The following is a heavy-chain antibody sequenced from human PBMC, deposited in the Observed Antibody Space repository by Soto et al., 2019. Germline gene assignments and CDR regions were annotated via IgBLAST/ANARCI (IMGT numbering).Heavy chain of an antibody. CDR2: IYSSGST. V-gene: IGHV4-31*03. CDR3: ARDLRVRGVNWFDP. D-gene: IGHD3-10*01. CDR1: GGSISSGGYY. J-gene: IGHJ5*02. Sequence: QVQLQESGPGLVKPSQTLSLTCTVSGGSISSGGYYWSWIRQHPGKGLEWIGYIYSSGSTYYNPSLKSRVTISVDPSKNQFSLKLGSVTAADTAVYYCARDLRVRGVNWFDPWGQGTLVTVSS.